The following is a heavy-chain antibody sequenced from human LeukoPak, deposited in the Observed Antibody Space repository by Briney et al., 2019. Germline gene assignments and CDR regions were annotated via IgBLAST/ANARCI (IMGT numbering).Heavy chain of an antibody. CDR2: INPNSGGT. V-gene: IGHV1-2*02. CDR3: ARDGTGYDAFDI. CDR1: GYTFTGYY. Sequence: ASVKVSCKASGYTFTGYYLHWVRQAPGQGLEWMGWINPNSGGTKYAQKFQGRVTMTRDTSISTAYMELSRLRSDDTAVYYCARDGTGYDAFDIWGQGTMVTVSS. J-gene: IGHJ3*02. D-gene: IGHD1-7*01.